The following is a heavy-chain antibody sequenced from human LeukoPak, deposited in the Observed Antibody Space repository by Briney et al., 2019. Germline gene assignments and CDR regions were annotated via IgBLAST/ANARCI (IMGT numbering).Heavy chain of an antibody. V-gene: IGHV4-59*08. Sequence: SETLSLTCTVSGGSISSYYWSWIRQPPGKGLEWIRYIYYSGSTNYNPSLKSRVTISVDTSKNQFSLKLSSVTAADTAVYYCARHGRDILTGYGNNWFDPWGQGTLVTVSS. CDR3: ARHGRDILTGYGNNWFDP. D-gene: IGHD3-9*01. CDR2: IYYSGST. J-gene: IGHJ5*02. CDR1: GGSISSYY.